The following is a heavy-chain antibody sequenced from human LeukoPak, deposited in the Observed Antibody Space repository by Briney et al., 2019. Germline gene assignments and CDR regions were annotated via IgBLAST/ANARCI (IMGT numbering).Heavy chain of an antibody. J-gene: IGHJ5*02. Sequence: PGVSLRLSCAASGFTVSDNYMSWVRQSPGKGLEWVSVMYSGGDTYYADSVEGRFTFSRDISKNTLYLQMNGLRTEDTAMYYCARDAPQVPAAGVLASWGQGTLVTVSS. CDR1: GFTVSDNY. V-gene: IGHV3-53*01. CDR2: MYSGGDT. D-gene: IGHD6-13*01. CDR3: ARDAPQVPAAGVLAS.